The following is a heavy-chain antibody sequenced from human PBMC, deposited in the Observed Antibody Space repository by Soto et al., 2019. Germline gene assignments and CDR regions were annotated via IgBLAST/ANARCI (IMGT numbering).Heavy chain of an antibody. J-gene: IGHJ4*02. CDR2: ISAYNGNT. D-gene: IGHD3-9*01. CDR1: GYTFTGYG. V-gene: IGHV1-18*01. CDR3: ARDLTGTPVY. Sequence: APVKGACKGSGYTFTGYGISWVRQAPGQGLEWMGWISAYNGNTNYAQKLQGRVTMTTDTSTSTAYMELRSLRSDDTAVYYCARDLTGTPVYWGQGTLVTVSS.